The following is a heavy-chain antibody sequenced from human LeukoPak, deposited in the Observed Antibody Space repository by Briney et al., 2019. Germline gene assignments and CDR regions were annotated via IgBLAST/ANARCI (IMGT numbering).Heavy chain of an antibody. Sequence: GGSLRLSCAASGFTFSSYGMHWVRQAPGKGLEWLAYIRFDGSNKYYADSVKGRFTISRGNSKNTLYLQMNSLRAEDTAVYYCAKVLPGSGSGNDYWGQGTLVTVSS. CDR2: IRFDGSNK. J-gene: IGHJ4*02. CDR3: AKVLPGSGSGNDY. D-gene: IGHD3-10*01. CDR1: GFTFSSYG. V-gene: IGHV3-30*02.